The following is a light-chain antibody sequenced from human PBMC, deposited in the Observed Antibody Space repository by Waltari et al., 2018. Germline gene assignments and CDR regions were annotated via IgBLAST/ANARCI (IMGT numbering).Light chain of an antibody. CDR1: QDIKKS. J-gene: IGKJ4*01. V-gene: IGKV1-33*01. CDR3: QQYHSVPLT. CDR2: DAS. Sequence: DIHMTQSPSSLSAPVGDRVTITCQASQDIKKSLNWFHQKAGKAPKVLIFDASKSQTGAPSRFSGSGSGTDFTFIISSLQPEDMGTYYCQQYHSVPLTFGGGTKVEIK.